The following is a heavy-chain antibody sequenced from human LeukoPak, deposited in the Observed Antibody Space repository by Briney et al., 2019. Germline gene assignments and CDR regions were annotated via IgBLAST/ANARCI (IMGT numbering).Heavy chain of an antibody. Sequence: SSETLSLTCTVSGGSINSSSYYWGWIRQPPGKGLEWIGSIYYSGSTYYNPSLKSRVTISVDTSKNQFSLKLSSVTAADTAVYYCASSPRITMIVVDEGYFDLWGRGTLVTVSS. V-gene: IGHV4-39*07. CDR3: ASSPRITMIVVDEGYFDL. J-gene: IGHJ2*01. D-gene: IGHD3-22*01. CDR1: GGSINSSSYY. CDR2: IYYSGST.